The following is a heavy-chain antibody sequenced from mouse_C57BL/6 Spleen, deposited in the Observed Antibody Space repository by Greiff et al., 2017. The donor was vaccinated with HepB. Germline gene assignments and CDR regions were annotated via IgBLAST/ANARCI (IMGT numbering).Heavy chain of an antibody. J-gene: IGHJ3*01. D-gene: IGHD2-2*01. CDR2: IYPGDGDT. V-gene: IGHV1-82*01. CDR3: ARPHYGYDSGGFAY. Sequence: VQLQESGPELVKPGASVKISCKASGYAFSSSWMNWVKQRPGKGLEWIGRIYPGDGDTNYNGKFKGKATLTADKSSSTDYMQLSSLTSEDSAVYFCARPHYGYDSGGFAYWGQGTLVTVSA. CDR1: GYAFSSSW.